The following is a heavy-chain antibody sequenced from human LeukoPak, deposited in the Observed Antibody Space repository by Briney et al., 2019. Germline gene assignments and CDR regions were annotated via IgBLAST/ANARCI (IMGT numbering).Heavy chain of an antibody. V-gene: IGHV1-69*13. J-gene: IGHJ4*02. Sequence: ASMKVSCKVSGYTLTELSMDWVRHAPGQGLEWMGAIIPIFGTANYAQKFQGRVTITADESTSTAYMELSSLRSEDTAVYYCARVPLAYCGGDCYLFDYWGQGTLVTVSS. CDR2: IIPIFGTA. CDR3: ARVPLAYCGGDCYLFDY. D-gene: IGHD2-21*02. CDR1: GYTLTELS.